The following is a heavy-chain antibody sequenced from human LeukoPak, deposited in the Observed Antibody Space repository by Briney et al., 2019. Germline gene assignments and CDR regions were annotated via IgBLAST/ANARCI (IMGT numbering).Heavy chain of an antibody. CDR2: INHSGST. J-gene: IGHJ5*02. D-gene: IGHD2-2*01. Sequence: SETLSLTCTVSGGSISNYYWSWVRQPPGKGLEWIGEINHSGSTNYNPSLKSRVTISVDTSKNRFSLKLSSVTAADTAVYYCARGWRYCSSTSCYFSWFDPWGQGTLVTVSS. CDR1: GGSISNYY. CDR3: ARGWRYCSSTSCYFSWFDP. V-gene: IGHV4-34*01.